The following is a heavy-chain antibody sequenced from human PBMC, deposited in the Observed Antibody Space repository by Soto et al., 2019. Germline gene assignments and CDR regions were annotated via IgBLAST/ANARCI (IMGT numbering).Heavy chain of an antibody. Sequence: QVQLVESGGGVVQPGRSLRLSCAASGFTFSSYGMHWVRQAPGKGLEWVAVISYDGSNKYYADSVKGRFTISRDNSKNTLYLHMNSLRAEDTAVYYCAKRGSSSWSFDYWGQRTLVTVSS. D-gene: IGHD6-13*01. V-gene: IGHV3-30*18. CDR3: AKRGSSSWSFDY. CDR1: GFTFSSYG. CDR2: ISYDGSNK. J-gene: IGHJ4*02.